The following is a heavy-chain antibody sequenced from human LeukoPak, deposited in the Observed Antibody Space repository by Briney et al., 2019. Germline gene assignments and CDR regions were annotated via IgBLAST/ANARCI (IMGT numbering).Heavy chain of an antibody. CDR3: VRGLPSGWSHWFDP. CDR1: GVSISSYY. D-gene: IGHD6-19*01. CDR2: IYSSGST. Sequence: PSETLSLTCNVSGVSISSYYWSWIRQPAGKGLEWIGHIYSSGSTNYNPSLQSRVTLSLDTSKNQFSLKLSSVTAADTAVYYCVRGLPSGWSHWFDPWGQGTLVTVS. J-gene: IGHJ5*02. V-gene: IGHV4-4*07.